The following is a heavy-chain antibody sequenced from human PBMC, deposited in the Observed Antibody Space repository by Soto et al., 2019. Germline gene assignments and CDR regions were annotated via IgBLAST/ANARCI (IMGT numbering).Heavy chain of an antibody. CDR1: GGSISSGGYY. D-gene: IGHD3-22*01. CDR2: IYYSGST. CDR3: SGGSGYYYFDY. Sequence: QVQLQESGPGLVKPSQTLSLTCTVSGGSISSGGYYWSWIRQHPGKGLEWIWYIYYSGSTSYNPSLKSRVTISVDTSKNQCSLKLSSVTAADTAVYYCSGGSGYYYFDYWGQGTLVNVSS. J-gene: IGHJ4*02. V-gene: IGHV4-31*03.